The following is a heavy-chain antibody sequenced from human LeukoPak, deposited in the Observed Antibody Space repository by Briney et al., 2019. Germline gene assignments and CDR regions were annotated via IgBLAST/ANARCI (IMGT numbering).Heavy chain of an antibody. CDR1: GFTFSSYG. CDR2: ISYDGSNK. J-gene: IGHJ4*02. V-gene: IGHV3-30*18. CDR3: AKDLSGSGSS. Sequence: GRSLRLSCAASGFTFSSYGMHWVRQAPGKGLEWVAVISYDGSNKYYADSVKGRFTISRDNSKNTLYLQMNGLRAEDTAVYYCAKDLSGSGSSWGQGTLVTVSS. D-gene: IGHD3-10*01.